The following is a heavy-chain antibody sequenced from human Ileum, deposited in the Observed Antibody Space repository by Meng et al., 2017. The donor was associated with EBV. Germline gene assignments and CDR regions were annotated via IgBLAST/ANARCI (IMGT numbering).Heavy chain of an antibody. V-gene: IGHV4-39*06. CDR2: IHYNGGT. CDR3: AKEQDDGDRGIHRIDS. Sequence: RLQRRGSGPGLVKPSETLSLTCTVSGGSISTSSYFWGWNRQTPGKGLEWIGSIHYNGGTAYNPSLQSRVTMSVDTSKNQFSLRLTSVTAADTAVYYCAKEQDDGDRGIHRIDSWGQGTLVTVSS. CDR1: GGSISTSSYF. D-gene: IGHD5-18*01. J-gene: IGHJ5*01.